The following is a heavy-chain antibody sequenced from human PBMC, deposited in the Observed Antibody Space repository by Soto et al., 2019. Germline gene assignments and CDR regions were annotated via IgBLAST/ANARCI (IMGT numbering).Heavy chain of an antibody. CDR2: INPNSGGT. CDR3: ARPTSSSSDIGDWFDP. Sequence: GASVKVSCKASGYTFTGYYMHWVRQAPGQGLEWMGWINPNSGGTNYAQKFQGRVTMTRDTSISTAYMELSRLRSDDTAVYYCARPTSSSSDIGDWFDPWGQGTPVTVSS. J-gene: IGHJ5*02. D-gene: IGHD6-6*01. V-gene: IGHV1-2*02. CDR1: GYTFTGYY.